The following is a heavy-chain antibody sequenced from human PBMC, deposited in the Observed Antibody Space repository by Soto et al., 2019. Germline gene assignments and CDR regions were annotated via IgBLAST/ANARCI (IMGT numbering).Heavy chain of an antibody. Sequence: QMQLMQSGAEVKKPGASVKVSCKASGDTFTEYYIHWVRQAPGQGLEWMGTVNPSGGHTTYAQHFLGTVPMTRDTSTSTLSMELTSLTSEDTAVYYCARGGHVMVVTAALDYWGQGTLVTVSS. CDR3: ARGGHVMVVTAALDY. CDR1: GDTFTEYY. V-gene: IGHV1-46*01. J-gene: IGHJ4*02. CDR2: VNPSGGHT. D-gene: IGHD2-21*02.